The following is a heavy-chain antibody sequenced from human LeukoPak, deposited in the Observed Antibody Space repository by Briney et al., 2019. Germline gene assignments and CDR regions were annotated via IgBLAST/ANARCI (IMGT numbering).Heavy chain of an antibody. Sequence: GGSLRLSCAAAGFTFSSYGMHWVRQAPGKGLEWVAVIWYDGSNKYYADSVKGRFTISRDNSKNTLYLQMNSLRAEDTAVYYCARASSLRYFDRWGQGTLVTVSS. CDR2: IWYDGSNK. CDR1: GFTFSSYG. CDR3: ARASSLRYFDR. V-gene: IGHV3-33*01. D-gene: IGHD3-9*01. J-gene: IGHJ4*02.